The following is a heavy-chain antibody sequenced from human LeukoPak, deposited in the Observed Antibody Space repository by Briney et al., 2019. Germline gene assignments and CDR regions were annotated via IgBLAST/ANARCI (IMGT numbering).Heavy chain of an antibody. CDR2: ISYSGTT. CDR3: ANYGSGSYRFDP. CDR1: GGSISSGGFY. J-gene: IGHJ5*02. Sequence: SETLSLTCTVSGGSISSGGFYWSWIRQHPGKGLEWIGYISYSGTTYYNPSLKSRVAISVDTSKNLFSLKLSSVTAADTAVYFCANYGSGSYRFDPWRQGTLVSVSS. V-gene: IGHV4-31*03. D-gene: IGHD3-10*01.